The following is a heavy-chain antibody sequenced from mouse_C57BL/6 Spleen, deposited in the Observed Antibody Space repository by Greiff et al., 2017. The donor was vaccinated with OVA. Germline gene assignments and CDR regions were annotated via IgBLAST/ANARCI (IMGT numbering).Heavy chain of an antibody. Sequence: QVQLQQPGAELVMPGASVKLSCKASGYTFTSYWMHWVKQRPGQGLEWIGEIDPSDSYTNYNQKFKGKSTLTVDKSSSTAYMQLSSLTSEDSAVYYCARLDSSGSGVMDYWGQGTSVTVSS. V-gene: IGHV1-69*01. CDR2: IDPSDSYT. J-gene: IGHJ4*01. D-gene: IGHD3-2*02. CDR1: GYTFTSYW. CDR3: ARLDSSGSGVMDY.